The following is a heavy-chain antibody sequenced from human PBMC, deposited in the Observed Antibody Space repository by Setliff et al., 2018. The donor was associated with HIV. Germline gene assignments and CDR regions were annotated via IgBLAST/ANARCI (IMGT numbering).Heavy chain of an antibody. Sequence: SETLSLTCTVSGGSISRHYWSWIRQSPGKGLEWIGYMSDSGSAKYNPSLKSRVTISVETSKSQFSLRVNSVTAADSAIYYCAREFCTHGVCYEYYLDYWGQGTLVTVSS. V-gene: IGHV4-59*11. CDR3: AREFCTHGVCYEYYLDY. J-gene: IGHJ4*02. CDR2: MSDSGSA. CDR1: GGSISRHY. D-gene: IGHD2-8*01.